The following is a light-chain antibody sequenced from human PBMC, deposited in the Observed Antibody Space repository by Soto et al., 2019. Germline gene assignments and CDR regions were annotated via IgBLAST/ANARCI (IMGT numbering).Light chain of an antibody. V-gene: IGKV3-20*01. CDR2: HAS. Sequence: EIVLTQSPGTLSLSPGERAALSCRASQSVGNNFLGWYQQKPGQSPRLLIYHASNRVTGIPDRFSGTASGTDFTLTISRLEPEDFAVYYCHQYASSPLTFGGGTKVEIK. CDR1: QSVGNNF. CDR3: HQYASSPLT. J-gene: IGKJ4*01.